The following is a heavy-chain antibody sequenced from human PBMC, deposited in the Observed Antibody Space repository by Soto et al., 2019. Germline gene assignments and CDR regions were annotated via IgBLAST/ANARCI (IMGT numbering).Heavy chain of an antibody. Sequence: PGGSLRLSCAASGFTFSSYAMSWVRQAPGKGLEWVSAISGSGGSTYYADSVKGRFTISRDNSKNTLYLQMNSLRAEDTAVYYCAKAFYGSGSYDYYMDGWGKGTTVTVSS. CDR1: GFTFSSYA. V-gene: IGHV3-23*01. D-gene: IGHD3-10*01. CDR2: ISGSGGST. CDR3: AKAFYGSGSYDYYMDG. J-gene: IGHJ6*03.